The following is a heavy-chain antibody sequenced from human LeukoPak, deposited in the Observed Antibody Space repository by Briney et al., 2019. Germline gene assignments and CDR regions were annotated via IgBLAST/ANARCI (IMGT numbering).Heavy chain of an antibody. CDR3: ARVEGSGSHDAFDI. Sequence: ASVKVSCKASGYTFTSYDINWVRQATGQGLEWRGWMNPKSGNTGYAQKFQGRVTITRNTSISTAYMELSSLRSEDTAVYYCARVEGSGSHDAFDIWGQGTMVTVSS. CDR1: GYTFTSYD. V-gene: IGHV1-8*03. CDR2: MNPKSGNT. J-gene: IGHJ3*02. D-gene: IGHD1-26*01.